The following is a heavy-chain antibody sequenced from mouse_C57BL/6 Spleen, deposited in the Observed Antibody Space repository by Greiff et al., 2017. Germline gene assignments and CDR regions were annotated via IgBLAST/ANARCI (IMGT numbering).Heavy chain of an antibody. Sequence: DVKLVESGGGLVKPGGSLKLSCAASGFTFSDYRMHWVRQAPEKGLEWVAYISSGSSTIYYADTVKGRFTISRDNAKNTLFLQMSSLRSEDTAMYYCARGVYDGYWYFDVWGTGTTVTVSS. V-gene: IGHV5-17*01. CDR3: ARGVYDGYWYFDV. CDR1: GFTFSDYR. J-gene: IGHJ1*03. CDR2: ISSGSSTI. D-gene: IGHD2-3*01.